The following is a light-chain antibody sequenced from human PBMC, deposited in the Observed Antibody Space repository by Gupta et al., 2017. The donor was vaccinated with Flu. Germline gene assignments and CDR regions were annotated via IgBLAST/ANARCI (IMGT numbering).Light chain of an antibody. CDR1: QSVSSY. J-gene: IGKJ4*01. CDR2: DAS. Sequence: EIVLTQSPATPSLSPGERATLSRRASQSVSSYLAWYQQKPGQAPRLLIYDASNRATGIPARFSGSGSGTDFTLTISSLEPEDFAVYYCQQRSNWPPSFGGGTKVEIK. CDR3: QQRSNWPPS. V-gene: IGKV3-11*01.